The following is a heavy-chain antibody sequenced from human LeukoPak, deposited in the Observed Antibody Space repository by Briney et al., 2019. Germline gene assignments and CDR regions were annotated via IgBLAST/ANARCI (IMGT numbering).Heavy chain of an antibody. CDR1: GGSLSSYW. Sequence: PSETLSLTCTVSGGSLSSYWWTWIRQPPGKGLEWIGYIYYTERTSYNPSLKGRLSISLDTSRNQFSLKLNSVTAADTAVYYCARSGDPVLQDRWGQGTLVTVYS. V-gene: IGHV4-59*01. J-gene: IGHJ5*02. CDR2: IYYTERT. CDR3: ARSGDPVLQDR. D-gene: IGHD3-10*01.